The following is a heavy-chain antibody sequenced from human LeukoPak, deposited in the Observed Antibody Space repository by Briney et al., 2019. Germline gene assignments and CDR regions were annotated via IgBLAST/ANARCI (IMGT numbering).Heavy chain of an antibody. CDR2: IKPNSGDT. V-gene: IGHV1-2*02. CDR3: ATNILVRDIINWFDP. J-gene: IGHJ5*02. CDR1: GGTFSSYA. D-gene: IGHD3-10*01. Sequence: ASVKVSCKASGGTFSSYAISWVRQAPGQGLEWMGGIKPNSGDTRSAQKFQGRVTMTRDTSISTAYMELSSLRYDDTAVYYCATNILVRDIINWFDPWGQGTLVTVSS.